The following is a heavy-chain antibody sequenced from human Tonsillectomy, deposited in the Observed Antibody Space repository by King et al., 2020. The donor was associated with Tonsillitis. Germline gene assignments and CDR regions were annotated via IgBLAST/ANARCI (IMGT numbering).Heavy chain of an antibody. Sequence: VQLQQWGARLLKPSETLSLTCAVYGGSFSGFYWSWIRQPPGKGLEWIGEIDHGGSTSYNPSLRSRVTISVDTSKNQFSLKVTSVTAADTAMYYCARGRQQDYGGQGTLVTVSS. J-gene: IGHJ4*02. CDR2: IDHGGST. CDR3: ARGRQQDY. D-gene: IGHD1-1*01. V-gene: IGHV4-34*01. CDR1: GGSFSGFY.